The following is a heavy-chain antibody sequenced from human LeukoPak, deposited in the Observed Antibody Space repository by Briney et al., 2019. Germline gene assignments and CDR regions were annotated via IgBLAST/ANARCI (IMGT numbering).Heavy chain of an antibody. CDR1: GYTFTSYY. CDR3: ARGGATIFGVVHDSPPNDY. Sequence: ASVKVSCKASGYTFTSYYMHWVRQAPGQGLEWMGIINPSGGSTSYAQKFQGRVTMTRDTSTSTVYMELSSLRSEDTAVYYCARGGATIFGVVHDSPPNDYWGQRTLVTVSS. V-gene: IGHV1-46*01. D-gene: IGHD3-3*01. J-gene: IGHJ4*02. CDR2: INPSGGST.